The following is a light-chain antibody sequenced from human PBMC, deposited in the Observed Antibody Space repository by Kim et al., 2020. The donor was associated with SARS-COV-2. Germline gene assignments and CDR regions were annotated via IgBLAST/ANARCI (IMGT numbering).Light chain of an antibody. CDR1: QSVSSTY. CDR3: LHYGSSLYT. J-gene: IGKJ2*01. Sequence: EIVLTQSPGALSLSPGERATLSCRASQSVSSTYLAWFQQKPGQAPRLLIFGASGRATGIPDRFSGGGSGTDSTLTISRLEPDDFAVYYCLHYGSSLYTFGHETTLVI. V-gene: IGKV3-20*01. CDR2: GAS.